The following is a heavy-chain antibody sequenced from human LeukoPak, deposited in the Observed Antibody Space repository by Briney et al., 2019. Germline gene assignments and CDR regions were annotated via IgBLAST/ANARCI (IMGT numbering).Heavy chain of an antibody. Sequence: GGSLRLSCVASGFTFSDYAMNWVRQAPGKGLEWVSTFKTRYNQVYYAESVRGRFTISTDNSNNTVYLQMNSLRAEDTALYYCARSVPDYTRFDYWGQGALVTVSS. CDR1: GFTFSDYA. CDR3: ARSVPDYTRFDY. J-gene: IGHJ4*02. CDR2: FKTRYNQV. D-gene: IGHD4-11*01. V-gene: IGHV3-23*05.